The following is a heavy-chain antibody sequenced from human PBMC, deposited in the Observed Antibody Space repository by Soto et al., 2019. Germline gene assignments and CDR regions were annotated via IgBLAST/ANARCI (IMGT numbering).Heavy chain of an antibody. J-gene: IGHJ3*02. V-gene: IGHV1-69*01. CDR1: GGSFRSYS. CDR3: ARERGDRPVAGSDAFEI. D-gene: IGHD6-19*01. CDR2: IVPMYDIS. Sequence: QVQLVQSGPDMQNPGSSVRVSCQASGGSFRSYSFSWVRQAPGQGPEWIGGIVPMYDISVYSQKFQGRVTITADESTTTAYMELRSLRSDDTAVYFCARERGDRPVAGSDAFEIWGQGTVVTVSS.